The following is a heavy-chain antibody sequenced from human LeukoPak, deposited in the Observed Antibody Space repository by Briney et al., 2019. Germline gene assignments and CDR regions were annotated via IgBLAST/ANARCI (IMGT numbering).Heavy chain of an antibody. D-gene: IGHD2-2*01. V-gene: IGHV3-23*01. Sequence: GGSLRLSCAASGFTLNSCAVSWVRQAPGKGLDWVSTISGSGSSIYYADSVKGRFTISRDNSKNTLYLQMNSLRAEDTAVYYCARGGKGNIVVVPAAMDYWGQGTLVTVSS. CDR1: GFTLNSCA. CDR2: ISGSGSSI. J-gene: IGHJ4*02. CDR3: ARGGKGNIVVVPAAMDY.